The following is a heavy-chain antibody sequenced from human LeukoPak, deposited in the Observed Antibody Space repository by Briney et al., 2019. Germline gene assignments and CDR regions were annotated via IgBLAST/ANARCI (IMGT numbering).Heavy chain of an antibody. Sequence: SETLSLTCTVSGGSISSYYWSWIRQPPGKGLEWIAYIYYSGSTNYNPSLKSRVTISVDTSKNQFSLKLSSVTAADTAVYYCAGASPDYYDSSGPNFDYWGQGTLVTVSS. CDR3: AGASPDYYDSSGPNFDY. CDR2: IYYSGST. D-gene: IGHD3-22*01. J-gene: IGHJ4*02. V-gene: IGHV4-59*01. CDR1: GGSISSYY.